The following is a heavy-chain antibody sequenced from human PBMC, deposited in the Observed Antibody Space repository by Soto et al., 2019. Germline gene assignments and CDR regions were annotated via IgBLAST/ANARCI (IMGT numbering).Heavy chain of an antibody. V-gene: IGHV1-24*01. Sequence: GASVKVSCKVSVYTLTELSIHWVRQDPGKGLEWMGGFDPEDGETIYAQKFQGRVTMTEDTSTDTAYMELSSLRSEDTAVYYRATDQGRWELATRYYYYGMDVWGQGTTVTVSS. D-gene: IGHD1-26*01. CDR2: FDPEDGET. CDR3: ATDQGRWELATRYYYYGMDV. CDR1: VYTLTELS. J-gene: IGHJ6*02.